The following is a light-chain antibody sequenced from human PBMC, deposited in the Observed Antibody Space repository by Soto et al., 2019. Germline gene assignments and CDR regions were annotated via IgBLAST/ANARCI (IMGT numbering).Light chain of an antibody. J-gene: IGKJ1*01. CDR1: QSVTSTY. Sequence: EIVLTQSPGTLSLSPGERATLSCRASQSVTSTYLAWYQQKPGQAPRLLIFGASSRATGIPDRFSGSGSGTYFSLTSSRLEPEDFAVYYCQQCGSSPWTFGQGTKVEVK. V-gene: IGKV3-20*01. CDR2: GAS. CDR3: QQCGSSPWT.